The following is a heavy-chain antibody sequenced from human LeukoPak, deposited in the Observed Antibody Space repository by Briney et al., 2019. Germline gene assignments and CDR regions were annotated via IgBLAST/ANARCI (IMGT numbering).Heavy chain of an antibody. CDR2: IIPIFGTA. Sequence: GASVKVSCKASGGTFSSYAISWVRQAPGQGLEWMGGIIPIFGTANYAQKFQGRVTITADKSTSTAYMELSSLRSEDTAVYYCARGLLYFLANKNYYYYMDVWGKGTTVTVSS. D-gene: IGHD2-8*01. CDR3: ARGLLYFLANKNYYYYMDV. J-gene: IGHJ6*03. CDR1: GGTFSSYA. V-gene: IGHV1-69*06.